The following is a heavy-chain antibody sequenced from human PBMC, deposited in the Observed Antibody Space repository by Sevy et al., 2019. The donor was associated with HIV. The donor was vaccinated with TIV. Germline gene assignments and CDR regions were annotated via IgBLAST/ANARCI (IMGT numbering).Heavy chain of an antibody. Sequence: ASVKVSCKASGYNFYIHWVRQAPGQGLEWMGRVTPNSGATTYAQRFQGRVAMTMDTSISTAYMELSGLKSDDTAIYYCAGQSLGWYNWFDPWGQGTLATVSS. CDR3: AGQSLGWYNWFDP. V-gene: IGHV1-2*06. CDR1: GYNFY. CDR2: VTPNSGAT. J-gene: IGHJ5*02. D-gene: IGHD6-19*01.